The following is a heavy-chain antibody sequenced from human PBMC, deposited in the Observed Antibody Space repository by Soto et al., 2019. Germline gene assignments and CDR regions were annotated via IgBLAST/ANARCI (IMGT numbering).Heavy chain of an antibody. D-gene: IGHD4-17*01. V-gene: IGHV1-69*01. J-gene: IGHJ4*02. CDR2: IIPIFGTT. Sequence: QVQLVQSGAEVKKPGSSVKVSCTASGGRFSRHTVSWVRQAPGQGLEWVGGIIPIFGTTNYGNILRGRVTITADASTGTAYMELSSLRSDDTAVYYCAVTTGTSITGPPGWGQGTLVTVSS. CDR3: AVTTGTSITGPPG. CDR1: GGRFSRHT.